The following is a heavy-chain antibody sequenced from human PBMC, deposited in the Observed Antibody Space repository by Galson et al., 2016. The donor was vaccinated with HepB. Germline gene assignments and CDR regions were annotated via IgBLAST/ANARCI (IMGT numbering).Heavy chain of an antibody. V-gene: IGHV4-59*01. CDR2: IYYSGST. J-gene: IGHJ6*02. D-gene: IGHD3-10*01. CDR1: GGSISSYY. Sequence: SETLSLTCTVSGGSISSYYWSWIRQPPGKGLEWIGYIYYSGSTNYNPPLKSRVTISVDTSKNQFSLKLTSVTTADTAGYYCARTPSRGGMDVWGQGTTVTVSS. CDR3: ARTPSRGGMDV.